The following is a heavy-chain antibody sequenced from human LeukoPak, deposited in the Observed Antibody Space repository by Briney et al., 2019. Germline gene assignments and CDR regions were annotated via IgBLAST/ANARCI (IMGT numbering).Heavy chain of an antibody. CDR2: ISSSTSYI. CDR1: GFIFSTYS. J-gene: IGHJ3*02. D-gene: IGHD1-26*01. Sequence: GGSLRLSCAASGFIFSTYSMNWVRQAPGKGLEWVSSISSSTSYIYYADSVKGRFTISRDNAKNSLYLQMNSLRAEDTAVYYCARDRIVGATLDAFDIWGQGTMVTVSS. V-gene: IGHV3-21*01. CDR3: ARDRIVGATLDAFDI.